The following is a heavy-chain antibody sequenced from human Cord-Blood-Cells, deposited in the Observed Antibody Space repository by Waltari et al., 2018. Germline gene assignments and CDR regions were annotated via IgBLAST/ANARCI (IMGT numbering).Heavy chain of an antibody. CDR2: IRYDGSNK. CDR3: AKVAVLVRGANDY. V-gene: IGHV3-30*02. Sequence: QVQLVESGGGVVQPGGSLRLSCAASGFTFSSYGMHWVRRAPGKGLEVVAFIRYDGSNKYYADSVKGRFTISRDNSKNTLYLQMNSLRAEDTAVYYCAKVAVLVRGANDYWGQGTLVTVSS. J-gene: IGHJ4*02. CDR1: GFTFSSYG. D-gene: IGHD3-10*01.